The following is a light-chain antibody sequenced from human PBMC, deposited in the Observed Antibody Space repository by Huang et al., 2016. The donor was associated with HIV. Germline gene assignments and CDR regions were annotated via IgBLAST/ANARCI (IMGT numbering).Light chain of an antibody. CDR3: QQYSRSAT. J-gene: IGKJ2*01. Sequence: DIQMTQSPSTLSAAVGDRVTITCRASQSVTIWLAWFQQKPGKAPKRLIYKESTLESGVPSRFSGSGSGTEFTLTIDSLQPDDVATYYCQQYSRSATFGQGTKLEIK. CDR1: QSVTIW. CDR2: KES. V-gene: IGKV1-5*03.